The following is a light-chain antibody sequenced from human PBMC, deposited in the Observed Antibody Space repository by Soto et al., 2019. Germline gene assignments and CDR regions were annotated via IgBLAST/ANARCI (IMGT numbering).Light chain of an antibody. CDR2: ETA. CDR1: QGIGSR. J-gene: IGKJ1*01. V-gene: IGKV1-12*01. Sequence: DIQMTQSPSSVSASVGDRVTITCRASQGIGSRLAWYQQKPGKAPKLLIYETANLQSGVPSRFSGTRSGTDFTLTISSLQPEDAATYYCQQANKSPPWTFGQGTKVEIK. CDR3: QQANKSPPWT.